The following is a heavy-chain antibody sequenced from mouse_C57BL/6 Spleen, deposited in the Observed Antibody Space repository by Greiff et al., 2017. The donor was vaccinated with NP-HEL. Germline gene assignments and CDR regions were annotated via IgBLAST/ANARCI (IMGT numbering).Heavy chain of an antibody. V-gene: IGHV5-12*01. CDR3: ARLGYGSAFDY. D-gene: IGHD1-1*01. CDR1: GFTFSDYY. Sequence: EVKLMESGGGLVQPGGSLKLSCAASGFTFSDYYMHWVRQTPEKRLEWVAYISNGGGSTYYPDTVKGRFTLSRDNAKNTLYLQMSRLKSEDAAMYYCARLGYGSAFDYWGQGTTLTVSS. CDR2: ISNGGGST. J-gene: IGHJ2*01.